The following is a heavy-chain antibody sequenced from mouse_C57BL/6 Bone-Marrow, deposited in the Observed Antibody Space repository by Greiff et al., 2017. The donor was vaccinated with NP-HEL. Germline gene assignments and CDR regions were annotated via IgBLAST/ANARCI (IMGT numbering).Heavy chain of an antibody. V-gene: IGHV5-16*01. CDR1: GFTFSDYY. CDR2: INYDGSST. J-gene: IGHJ2*01. Sequence: EVQVVESEGGLVQPGRSMKLSCTASGFTFSDYYMAWVRQVPEKGLEWFANINYDGSSTYYLDSLKSRFIISRDNAKNILYLQMSSLKSEDTATYYCARDLFRGYFDYWGQGTTLTVSS. CDR3: ARDLFRGYFDY.